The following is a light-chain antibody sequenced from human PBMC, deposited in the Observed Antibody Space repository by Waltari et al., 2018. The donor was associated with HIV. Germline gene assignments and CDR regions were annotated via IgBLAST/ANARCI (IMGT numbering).Light chain of an antibody. J-gene: IGLJ2*01. Sequence: QSALTQPRSVSGSPGQSVTISCTGTSSDVGGYNYVSWYQQHTGKAPKLMSSAVRRRPSGVPGRFSGSKSGNTASLTSSGLQSEDEADYYCCSYAGSYTLVFGGGTKLTVL. CDR1: SSDVGGYNY. CDR3: CSYAGSYTLV. CDR2: AVR. V-gene: IGLV2-11*01.